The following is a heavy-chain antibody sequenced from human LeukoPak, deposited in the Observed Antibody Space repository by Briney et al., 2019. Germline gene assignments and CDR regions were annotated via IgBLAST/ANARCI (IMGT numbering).Heavy chain of an antibody. J-gene: IGHJ4*02. D-gene: IGHD3-22*01. V-gene: IGHV3-21*01. CDR1: GFTFSSCS. CDR2: ISSSSSYI. Sequence: NPGGSLRLSCAASGFTFSSCSMNWVRQAPGKGLEWVSSISSSSSYIYYADSVKGRFTISRDNAKNSLYLQMNSLRAEDTAVYYCARDRDYYDSSGYSTAFFDYWGQGTLVTVSS. CDR3: ARDRDYYDSSGYSTAFFDY.